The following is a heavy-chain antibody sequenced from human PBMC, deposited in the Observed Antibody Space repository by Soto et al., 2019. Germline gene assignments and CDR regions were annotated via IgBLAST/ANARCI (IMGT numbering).Heavy chain of an antibody. CDR1: GYTFTSYG. D-gene: IGHD5-18*01. CDR2: ISAYNGNT. J-gene: IGHJ3*02. V-gene: IGHV1-18*01. CDR3: ARLGYSYGHDAFDI. Sequence: GASVKVSCKASGYTFTSYGISWVRQAPGQGLEWMGWISAYNGNTNYAQKLQGRVTTTTDTSTSTAYMELRSLRSDDTAVYYCARLGYSYGHDAFDIWGQGTMVTVSS.